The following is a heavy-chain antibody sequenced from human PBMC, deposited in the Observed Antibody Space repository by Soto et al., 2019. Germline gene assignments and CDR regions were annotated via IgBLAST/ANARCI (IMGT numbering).Heavy chain of an antibody. CDR3: AKGGEGYCSGTSCLYHMDA. V-gene: IGHV3-23*01. D-gene: IGHD2-15*01. J-gene: IGHJ6*03. CDR2: ISDSGST. Sequence: EVQLLESGGGLVQPGGSRRLSCAASGFTFSSYAMSWVRQAPGKGLEWDSTISDSGSTYYADSVKGRFTISRDISKNTLYVQMSSLRAEDTAVYYCAKGGEGYCSGTSCLYHMDAWGKGTTVTVSS. CDR1: GFTFSSYA.